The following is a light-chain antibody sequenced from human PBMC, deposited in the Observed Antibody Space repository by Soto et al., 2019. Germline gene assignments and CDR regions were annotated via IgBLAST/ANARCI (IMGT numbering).Light chain of an antibody. CDR3: QQSYSTPQT. V-gene: IGKV3-20*01. J-gene: IGKJ1*01. CDR1: QTVTSDY. Sequence: EIVLTQSPGTLSLSPGERATLSCRASQTVTSDYLAWYQQKPGQAPRLLIYGASDRATGIPDRFSASGSGTDFTLTISRLEPQDFATYYCQQSYSTPQTFGQGTKVEIK. CDR2: GAS.